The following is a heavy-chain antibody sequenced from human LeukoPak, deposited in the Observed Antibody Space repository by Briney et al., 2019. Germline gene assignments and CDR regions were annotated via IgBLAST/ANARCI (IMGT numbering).Heavy chain of an antibody. V-gene: IGHV4-39*07. J-gene: IGHJ4*02. Sequence: SETLSLTCTVSGGSISGSSYYWGWIRQPPGKGLQWIGSIYYSGSTYYNPSLKSRVTISVDTSKNEFSLKLSFVTAADTAVYYCARHRCSGGSCYSPLDDWGQGTLVTVSS. CDR3: ARHRCSGGSCYSPLDD. CDR2: IYYSGST. D-gene: IGHD2-15*01. CDR1: GGSISGSSYY.